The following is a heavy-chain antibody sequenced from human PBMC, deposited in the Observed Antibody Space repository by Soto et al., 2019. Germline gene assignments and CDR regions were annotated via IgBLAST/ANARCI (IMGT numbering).Heavy chain of an antibody. D-gene: IGHD6-13*01. V-gene: IGHV1-2*02. Sequence: QVQLVQSGAEVKKPGASVKVSCKASGYTFTGYYMHWVRQAPGLGLEWMGWINPNSGGTNYAQKFQGRVTMTRDTYISTAYMELSRLRSDDTAVYYCARAIAGDIAAAGTSWFDPWGQGTLVTVSS. CDR2: INPNSGGT. CDR3: ARAIAGDIAAAGTSWFDP. J-gene: IGHJ5*02. CDR1: GYTFTGYY.